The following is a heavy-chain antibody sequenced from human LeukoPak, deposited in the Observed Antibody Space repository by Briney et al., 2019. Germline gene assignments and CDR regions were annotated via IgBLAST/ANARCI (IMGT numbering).Heavy chain of an antibody. J-gene: IGHJ4*02. V-gene: IGHV4-34*01. CDR3: ARTTGGYDSSGYYYDPINDY. Sequence: KPSETLSLTCAVYGGSFSGYYWGWIRQPPGKGLEWIGEINHSGSTNYNPSLKSRVTISVDTSKNQFSLKLSSVTAADTAVYYCARTTGGYDSSGYYYDPINDYWGQGTLVTVSS. CDR1: GGSFSGYY. CDR2: INHSGST. D-gene: IGHD3-22*01.